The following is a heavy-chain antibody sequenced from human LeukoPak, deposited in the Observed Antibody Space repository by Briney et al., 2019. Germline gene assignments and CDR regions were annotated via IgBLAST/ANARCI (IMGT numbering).Heavy chain of an antibody. CDR1: GFIFNEYA. Sequence: GRSLRLSCAASGFIFNEYAMHWVRQAPGKGLEWVSSVNWSPGSEAYADSVKGRFTISRDNAKNSLYLQMNNLRIEDTALYYCVKDSAGDASDWLDSWGRGTLVTISS. CDR3: VKDSAGDASDWLDS. J-gene: IGHJ5*01. V-gene: IGHV3-9*01. D-gene: IGHD5-24*01. CDR2: VNWSPGSE.